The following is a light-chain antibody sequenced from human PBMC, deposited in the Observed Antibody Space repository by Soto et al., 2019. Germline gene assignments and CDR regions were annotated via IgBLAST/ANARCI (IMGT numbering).Light chain of an antibody. CDR1: QSVSSSY. CDR2: GAS. V-gene: IGKV3-20*01. Sequence: EIVLTQSPGTLSLSPGERATLSCRASQSVSSSYLAWYQQKPGQAPRLLIYGASSRATGIPDRLSGSGSGTDCTLTIIRMETEDFAVYCCQRYGSSPPITFGEGTKVEIK. CDR3: QRYGSSPPIT. J-gene: IGKJ4*01.